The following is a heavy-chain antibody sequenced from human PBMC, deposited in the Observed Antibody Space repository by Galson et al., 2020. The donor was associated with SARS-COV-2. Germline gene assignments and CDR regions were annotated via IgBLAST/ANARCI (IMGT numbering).Heavy chain of an antibody. CDR2: IYESGCT. CDR3: ARGSGSYGYSRFGP. J-gene: IGHJ5*02. D-gene: IGHD5-18*01. V-gene: IGHV4-39*07. Sequence: SSETLSPTCTAPGGPISSSSYYWGWIRQPRGKGRAWIGSIYESGCTYYNPSRKGRFTISVDTSKNQFSLKLSSVTAADAAVYYCARGSGSYGYSRFGPWGQGTLVPVSS. CDR1: GGPISSSSYY.